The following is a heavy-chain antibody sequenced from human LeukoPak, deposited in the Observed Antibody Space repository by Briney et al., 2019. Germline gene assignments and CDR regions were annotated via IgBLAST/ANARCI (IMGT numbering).Heavy chain of an antibody. Sequence: ASVKVSCKASGYTFTGYYIDWVRQAPGQGLEWMGWINPDSGGTSYGQKFQGRVSLTRDTSISTDYMELSSLASDDTAIYYCASDNSKMRDNGFDMWGQGTMVTVSS. D-gene: IGHD1-20*01. CDR3: ASDNSKMRDNGFDM. CDR2: INPDSGGT. J-gene: IGHJ3*02. V-gene: IGHV1-2*02. CDR1: GYTFTGYY.